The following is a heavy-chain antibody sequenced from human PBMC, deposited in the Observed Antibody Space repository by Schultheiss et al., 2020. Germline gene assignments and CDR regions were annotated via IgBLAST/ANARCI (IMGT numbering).Heavy chain of an antibody. CDR1: GGSISSGSYY. CDR3: ARLSGTYGRDCDY. D-gene: IGHD1-26*01. J-gene: IGHJ4*02. CDR2: IYTNEST. V-gene: IGHV4-61*02. Sequence: SQTLSLTCTVSGGSISSGSYYWSWIRQPAGKGLEWIGRIYTNESTNYNPSLKSRVTISVDTSKNQFSLKLTSVTAADTAVYYCARLSGTYGRDCDYWGQGTLVTVSS.